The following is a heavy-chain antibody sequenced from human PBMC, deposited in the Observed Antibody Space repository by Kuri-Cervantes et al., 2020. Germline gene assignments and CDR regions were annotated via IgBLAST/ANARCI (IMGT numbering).Heavy chain of an antibody. D-gene: IGHD2-2*01. CDR3: AKDRSSTSYFYFDY. CDR1: GFTFADYA. Sequence: GGSLRLSCAASGFTFADYAMHWVRQAPGKGLEWVSGISWNSGSLGYADSVKGRFTISRDNANNSLYLQMKRLRPEDTALYYCAKDRSSTSYFYFDYWGQGNLVTVSS. V-gene: IGHV3-9*01. CDR2: ISWNSGSL. J-gene: IGHJ4*02.